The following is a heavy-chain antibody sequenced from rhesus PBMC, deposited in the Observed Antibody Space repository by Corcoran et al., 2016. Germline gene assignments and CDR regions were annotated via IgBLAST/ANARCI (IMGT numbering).Heavy chain of an antibody. CDR3: ARGLWAYYFDY. J-gene: IGHJ4*01. Sequence: VQLQQWGDGLVNPSETLSLTCACFGGSLSGHYYCGWISWPPGKGLEWCGNIDGNSASTNYTPSRKKRVTISKDTSKNQFSLKLSSVTAADTAVDYCARGLWAYYFDYWGQGVLVTVSS. V-gene: IGHV4-73*01. D-gene: IGHD3-34*01. CDR1: GGSLSGHYY. CDR2: IDGNSAST.